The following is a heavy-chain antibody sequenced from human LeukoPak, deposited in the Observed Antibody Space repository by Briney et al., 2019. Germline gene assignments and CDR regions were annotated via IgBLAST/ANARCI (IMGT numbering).Heavy chain of an antibody. CDR1: GFTFDDYA. CDR2: ISWNSGSI. J-gene: IGHJ4*02. D-gene: IGHD1-26*01. CDR3: AKENSGTYGAFDY. V-gene: IGHV3-9*03. Sequence: GGSLRLSCAASGFTFDDYAMNWVRQAPGKGLEWVPGISWNSGSIGYADSVKGRFTISRDNAKNSLYLQMNSLRAEDVALYYCAKENSGTYGAFDYWGQGTLVTVSS.